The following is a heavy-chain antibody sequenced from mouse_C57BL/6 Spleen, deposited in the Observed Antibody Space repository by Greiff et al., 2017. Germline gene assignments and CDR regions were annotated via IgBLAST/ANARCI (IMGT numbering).Heavy chain of an antibody. V-gene: IGHV1-39*01. Sequence: EVKLMESGPELVKPGASVKISCKASGYSFTDYNMNWVKQSNGKSLEWIGVINPNYGTTSYNQKFKGKATLTVDQSSSTAYMQLNSLTSEDSAVYYCAREEVYGYDGYFDYWGQGTTLTVSS. CDR3: AREEVYGYDGYFDY. J-gene: IGHJ2*01. CDR1: GYSFTDYN. CDR2: INPNYGTT. D-gene: IGHD2-2*01.